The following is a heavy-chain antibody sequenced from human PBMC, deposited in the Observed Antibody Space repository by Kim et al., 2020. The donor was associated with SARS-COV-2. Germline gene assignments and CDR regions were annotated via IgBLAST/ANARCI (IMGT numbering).Heavy chain of an antibody. CDR2: ISSASTSI. D-gene: IGHD3-10*01. CDR3: ARGTRDVDC. Sequence: GGSLRLSCAVSGFSLSSSSMNWVRQAPGKGLEWVSYISSASTSIYYADSVEGRFIVSRDNAKNSVFLQMNSLRDEDTAVYYCARGTRDVDCWGQGTLVT. J-gene: IGHJ4*02. V-gene: IGHV3-48*02. CDR1: GFSLSSSS.